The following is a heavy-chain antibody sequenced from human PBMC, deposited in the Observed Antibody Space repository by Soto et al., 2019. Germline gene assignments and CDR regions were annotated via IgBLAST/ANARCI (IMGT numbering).Heavy chain of an antibody. D-gene: IGHD2-8*01. CDR1: GYTFTSYG. CDR3: ARDTNQNGATNPRGFDY. V-gene: IGHV1-18*04. Sequence: QVQLVQSGAEVKKPGASVKVSCKASGYTFTSYGISWVRQAPGQGLEWMGWISAYNGNTNYAQNLHGRVTMTTDTSTSTAYMELRSLRSDDTAVYYCARDTNQNGATNPRGFDYWGQGTLVTVSS. J-gene: IGHJ4*02. CDR2: ISAYNGNT.